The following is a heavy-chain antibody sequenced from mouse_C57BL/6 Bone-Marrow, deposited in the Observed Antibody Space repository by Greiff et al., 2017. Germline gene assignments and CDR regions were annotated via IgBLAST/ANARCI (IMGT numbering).Heavy chain of an antibody. D-gene: IGHD2-3*01. CDR3: AREGLLWYFDV. CDR2: ISDGGSYT. V-gene: IGHV5-4*01. CDR1: GFTFSSYA. J-gene: IGHJ1*03. Sequence: EVNVVESGGGLVKPGGSLKLSCAASGFTFSSYAMSWVRQTPEKRLEWVATISDGGSYTYYPDNVKGRFTISRDNAKNNLYLQMSHLKSEDTAMYYCAREGLLWYFDVWGTGTTVTVSS.